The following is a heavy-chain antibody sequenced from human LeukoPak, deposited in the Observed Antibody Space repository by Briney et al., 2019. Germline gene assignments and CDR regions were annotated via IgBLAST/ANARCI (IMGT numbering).Heavy chain of an antibody. CDR3: ARDRDYDFWSGYYQQYGMDV. CDR2: IKQDGGEI. V-gene: IGHV3-7*03. Sequence: GGSLRLSCAASGFTFSRYWMSWVRQVPRKGLEWVANIKQDGGEIYYVDSVKGRFAISRDNAKSSLYLQMNGLRPEDTAVYYCARDRDYDFWSGYYQQYGMDVWGQGTTVTVSS. J-gene: IGHJ6*02. D-gene: IGHD3-3*01. CDR1: GFTFSRYW.